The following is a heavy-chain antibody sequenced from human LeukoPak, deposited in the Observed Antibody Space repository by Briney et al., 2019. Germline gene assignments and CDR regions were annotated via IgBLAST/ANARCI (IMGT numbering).Heavy chain of an antibody. CDR3: ARTDGIVVVNYYYYGMDV. Sequence: SVKVSCKASGYTFTSYGISWVRQAPGQGLEWMGGIIPIFGTANYAQKFQGRVTITADESTSTAYMELRSLRSDDTAVYYCARTDGIVVVNYYYYGMDVWGQGTTVTVSS. J-gene: IGHJ6*02. D-gene: IGHD2-2*01. V-gene: IGHV1-69*13. CDR1: GYTFTSYG. CDR2: IIPIFGTA.